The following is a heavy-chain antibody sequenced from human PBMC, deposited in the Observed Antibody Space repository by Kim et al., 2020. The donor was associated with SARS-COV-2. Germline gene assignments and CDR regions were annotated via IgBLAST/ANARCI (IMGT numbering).Heavy chain of an antibody. CDR3: ARDLMTKRSPSWYGMDV. Sequence: GGSLRLSCAASGFTFSSYAMHWVRQAPGKGLEWVAVISYDGSNKYYADSVKGRFTISRDNSKNTLYLQMNSLRAEDTAVYYCARDLMTKRSPSWYGMDVWGQGTTVTVSS. CDR2: ISYDGSNK. D-gene: IGHD2-15*01. V-gene: IGHV3-30*04. J-gene: IGHJ6*02. CDR1: GFTFSSYA.